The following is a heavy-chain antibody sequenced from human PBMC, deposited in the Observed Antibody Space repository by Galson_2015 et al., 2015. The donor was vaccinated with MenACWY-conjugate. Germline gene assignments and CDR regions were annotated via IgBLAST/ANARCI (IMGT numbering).Heavy chain of an antibody. J-gene: IGHJ4*02. D-gene: IGHD3-9*01. V-gene: IGHV6-1*01. Sequence: CAISGDSVSSHNAAWSWIRQSPSRGLEWLGRTYYRSKWYNDYAISVKGRIAINPDTSRSEFSLQLNSVTPEDTAVYYCAKEVTGLRGWGQGTLVIVSP. CDR3: AKEVTGLRG. CDR2: TYYRSKWYN. CDR1: GDSVSSHNAA.